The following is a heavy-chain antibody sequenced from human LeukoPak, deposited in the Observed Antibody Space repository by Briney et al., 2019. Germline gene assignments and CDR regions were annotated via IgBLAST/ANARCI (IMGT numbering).Heavy chain of an antibody. CDR3: AKGHDDFRQFDF. Sequence: GASVKVSCKASGGTFANYAISWVRKAPGQGLEWMGGIIPIFGTGHSAQKFQGRLTITADGSTRTTYMELSSLRSDDTAVYYCAKGHDDFRQFDFWGQGTLVIVSS. D-gene: IGHD3-3*01. CDR2: IIPIFGTG. J-gene: IGHJ4*02. CDR1: GGTFANYA. V-gene: IGHV1-69*13.